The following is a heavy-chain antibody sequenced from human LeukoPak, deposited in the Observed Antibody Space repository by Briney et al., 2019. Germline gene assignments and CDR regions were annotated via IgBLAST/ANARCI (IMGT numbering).Heavy chain of an antibody. J-gene: IGHJ4*02. CDR1: GFSFSSYA. Sequence: GGALRLSCSASGFSFSSYAMHWVRQAPGKGLEYVSAISSDGGSTDYADSVKDRFTISRDNSKNTLYLQMSSLRAEDTAVYYCVKGFWSGYPSSWGQGTLVTVSS. D-gene: IGHD3-3*01. CDR2: ISSDGGST. V-gene: IGHV3-64D*09. CDR3: VKGFWSGYPSS.